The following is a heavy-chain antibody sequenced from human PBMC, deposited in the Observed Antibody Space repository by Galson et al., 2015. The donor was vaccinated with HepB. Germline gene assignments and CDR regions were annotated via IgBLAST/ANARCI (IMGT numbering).Heavy chain of an antibody. J-gene: IGHJ5*02. D-gene: IGHD3-16*01. CDR2: IYHSGST. CDR3: AREVLQLDFWGGPDP. V-gene: IGHV4-38-2*02. CDR1: GYSISSGYY. Sequence: ETLSLTCAVSGYSISSGYYWGWIRQPPGKGLEWIGSIYHSGSTYYNPSLKGRVTISVDTSKNQFSLKLSSVTAADTAVYYCAREVLQLDFWGGPDPWGQGTLVTVSS.